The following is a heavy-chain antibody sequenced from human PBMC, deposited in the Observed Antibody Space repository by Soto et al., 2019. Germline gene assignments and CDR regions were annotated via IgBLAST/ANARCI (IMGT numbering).Heavy chain of an antibody. D-gene: IGHD2-2*01. CDR1: GYTFTSYG. J-gene: IGHJ3*02. CDR2: ISAYNGNT. CDR3: ATGVVVPAAMYAFDI. Sequence: VSVKVSCKASGYTFTSYGISWVRQAPGQGLEWMGWISAYNGNTNYAQKLQGRVTMTTDTSTSTAYMELRSLRSDDTAVYYCATGVVVPAAMYAFDIWGQGTMVTVSS. V-gene: IGHV1-18*01.